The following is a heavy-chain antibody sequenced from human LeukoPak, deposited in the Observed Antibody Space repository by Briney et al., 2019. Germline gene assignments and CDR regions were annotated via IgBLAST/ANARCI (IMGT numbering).Heavy chain of an antibody. CDR2: IYYSGNT. D-gene: IGHD4/OR15-4a*01. Sequence: MPSETLSLTCTVSGGSISISTYYWGWIRQPPGEGLEWIGSIYYSGNTYYNPSLKSRVTISVDTSKNQFSLKLSSVTAADTAVYYCARHGSDYRAYFDYWGQGTLVTDSS. J-gene: IGHJ4*02. CDR3: ARHGSDYRAYFDY. V-gene: IGHV4-39*01. CDR1: GGSISISTYY.